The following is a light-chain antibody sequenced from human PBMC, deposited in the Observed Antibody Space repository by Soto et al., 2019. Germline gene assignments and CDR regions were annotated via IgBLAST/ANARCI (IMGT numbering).Light chain of an antibody. Sequence: EIVLTQSPGTLSLSPGEIATLSCRASQSLSGNYLAWYQQKPGQPPRLLIYGASTRATGIPDRFSGSGSGTDFTLTISRLEPEDFAVYNCQQFGSSHMYTFGQGTKLEIK. CDR2: GAS. CDR1: QSLSGNY. J-gene: IGKJ2*01. V-gene: IGKV3-20*01. CDR3: QQFGSSHMYT.